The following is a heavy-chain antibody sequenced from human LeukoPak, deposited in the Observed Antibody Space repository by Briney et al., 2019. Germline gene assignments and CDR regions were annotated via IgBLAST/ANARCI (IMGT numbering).Heavy chain of an antibody. J-gene: IGHJ4*02. CDR1: GGSFSGCY. Sequence: PSETLSLTCAVYGGSFSGCYWSWIRQPPGKGLEWIGEINHSGSTNYNPSLKSRVTISVDTSKNQFSLKLSSVTAADTAVYYCARGRVVGATLGLFFDYWGQGTLVTVSS. V-gene: IGHV4-34*01. D-gene: IGHD1-26*01. CDR2: INHSGST. CDR3: ARGRVVGATLGLFFDY.